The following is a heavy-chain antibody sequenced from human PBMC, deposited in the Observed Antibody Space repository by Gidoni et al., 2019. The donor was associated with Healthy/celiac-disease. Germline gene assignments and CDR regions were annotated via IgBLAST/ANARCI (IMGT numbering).Heavy chain of an antibody. V-gene: IGHV3-23*01. J-gene: IGHJ6*02. Sequence: EVQLLESGGGLVQPGGSLRLSCAASGFTFSSYAMSWVRQAPGKGLERVSAISGSGGSTYYADSVKGRFTISRDNSKNTLYLQMNSLRAEDTAVYYCAKWVKTSPYYYYGMDVWGQGTTVTVSS. CDR3: AKWVKTSPYYYYGMDV. D-gene: IGHD2-2*01. CDR1: GFTFSSYA. CDR2: ISGSGGST.